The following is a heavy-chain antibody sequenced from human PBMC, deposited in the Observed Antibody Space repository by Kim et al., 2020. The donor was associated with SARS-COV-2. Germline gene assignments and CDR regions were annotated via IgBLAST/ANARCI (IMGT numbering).Heavy chain of an antibody. CDR1: GFTFSRYG. J-gene: IGHJ3*02. CDR2: ISYDGSNK. Sequence: GSLRLSCEASGFTFSRYGLHWVRQAPGKGLEWVAVISYDGSNKYFADSVQGRFSISRDNSKNTMYLEMNCLRPEDTAVYYCAKEDGNDAFDIWGQGTMVTVSS. V-gene: IGHV3-30*18. CDR3: AKEDGNDAFDI.